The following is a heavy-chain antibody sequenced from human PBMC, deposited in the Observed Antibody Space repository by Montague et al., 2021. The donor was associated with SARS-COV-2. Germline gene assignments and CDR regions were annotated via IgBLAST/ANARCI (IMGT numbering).Heavy chain of an antibody. CDR2: IKHTGSA. V-gene: IGHV4-34*01. J-gene: IGHJ3*01. D-gene: IGHD3-3*01. CDR3: ARGQVTIAGVLIFIPAAGPLDG. Sequence: SETLSLTCAVYSGSFSDFYWTWIRQSPGKGLEWIGEIKHTGSATYNPSLKGRVTLSRDTSKNQFSLKLHSVTPADSAVYYCARGQVTIAGVLIFIPAAGPLDGWGQGTSVTVSS. CDR1: SGSFSDFY.